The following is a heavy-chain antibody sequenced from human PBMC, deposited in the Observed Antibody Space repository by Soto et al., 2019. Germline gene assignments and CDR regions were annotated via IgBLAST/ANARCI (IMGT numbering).Heavy chain of an antibody. CDR3: ARQAARNYIDS. CDR1: GFTVSSNY. Sequence: GGSLRLSCAASGFTVSSNYMSWVRQAPGKGLEWVSVIYSGGSTYYADSVKGRFTISRDNSKNTLYLQMNSLRADDTAVYYCARQAARNYIDSWGQGNSVTSPQ. J-gene: IGHJ4*02. CDR2: IYSGGST. D-gene: IGHD6-6*01. V-gene: IGHV3-53*01.